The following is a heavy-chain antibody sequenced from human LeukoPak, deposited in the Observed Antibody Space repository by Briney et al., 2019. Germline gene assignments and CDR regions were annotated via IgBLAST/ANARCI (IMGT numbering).Heavy chain of an antibody. D-gene: IGHD3-10*01. J-gene: IGHJ5*02. CDR3: ARAYYSTSWFPH. CDR2: VDSSGNT. CDR1: VVSMNGYY. V-gene: IGHV4-4*07. Sequence: SETLSLTCTVSVVSMNGYYWSWLRQSAGNRLEWIGHVDSSGNTNYNPSLESRVTISADTSKNQFSLELRSVTAADTAVYYCARAYYSTSWFPHWGQGALVTVSS.